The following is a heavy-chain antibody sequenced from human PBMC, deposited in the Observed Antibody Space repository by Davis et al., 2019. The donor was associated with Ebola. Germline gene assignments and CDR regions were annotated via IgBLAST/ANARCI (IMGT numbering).Heavy chain of an antibody. CDR2: IIPIFGTA. V-gene: IGHV1-69*06. D-gene: IGHD3-10*01. CDR3: ARDPRYYYGSGTPYGYYYYGMDV. J-gene: IGHJ6*02. CDR1: GGTFSSYA. Sequence: SVRVSCKASGGTFSSYAISWVRQAPGQGLEWMGGIIPIFGTANYAQKFQGRVTITADKSTSTAYMELRSLRSDDTAVYYCARDPRYYYGSGTPYGYYYYGMDVWGQGTTVTVSS.